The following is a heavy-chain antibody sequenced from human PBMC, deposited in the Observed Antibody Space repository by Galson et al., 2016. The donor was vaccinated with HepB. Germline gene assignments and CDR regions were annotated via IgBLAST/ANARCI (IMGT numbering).Heavy chain of an antibody. D-gene: IGHD3-3*01. V-gene: IGHV1-69*13. CDR3: ARDPRSMGGYYYYFDH. CDR1: GGTFSTYA. J-gene: IGHJ4*02. CDR2: IIPIFGTA. Sequence: SVKVSCKASGGTFSTYAISWVRQAPGQGLEWMGGIIPIFGTANYAQKFQGRVTITADESTSTAYMELGSLRSEDTAVYYCARDPRSMGGYYYYFDHWGQGTRVTVSS.